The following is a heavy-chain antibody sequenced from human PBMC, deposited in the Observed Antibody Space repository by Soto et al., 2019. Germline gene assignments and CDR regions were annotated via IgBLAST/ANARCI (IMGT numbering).Heavy chain of an antibody. J-gene: IGHJ3*02. D-gene: IGHD2-21*01. CDR2: TYYSGNT. V-gene: IGHV4-31*02. Sequence: QVRLQEWGPGLVKPSQTLSLKCSVSGGSITTGGRYWSWTRQLPGKGLVWIGDTYYSGNTYYNASLKSRVANSVEAAKNQFSLKLSSVTAADTALYYCATALVFTGGDCFDTLGQGRLVTVSS. CDR3: ATALVFTGGDCFDT. CDR1: GGSITTGGRY.